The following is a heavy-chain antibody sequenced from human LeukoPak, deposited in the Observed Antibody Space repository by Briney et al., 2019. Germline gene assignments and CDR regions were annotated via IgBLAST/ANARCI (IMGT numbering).Heavy chain of an antibody. CDR1: GGSFSGYY. CDR2: INHSGRT. Sequence: SETLSLTCAVYGGSFSGYYWSWIRQPPGKGLEWIGEINHSGRTNYNPSLKSRVTISVDTSKNQFSLKLSSVTAADTAVYYCARSPTVTQGFDYWGQGTLVTVSA. D-gene: IGHD4-17*01. V-gene: IGHV4-34*01. CDR3: ARSPTVTQGFDY. J-gene: IGHJ4*02.